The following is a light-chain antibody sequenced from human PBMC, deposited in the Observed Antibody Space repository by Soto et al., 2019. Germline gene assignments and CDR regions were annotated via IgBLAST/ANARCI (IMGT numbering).Light chain of an antibody. CDR3: QQSYSTPLFT. J-gene: IGKJ3*01. CDR1: QSISSY. Sequence: DIQMTQSPSSLSASVGDIVNITCRASQSISSYLNWYQQKPGKAPKLLIYAASSLQSGVPSRFSGSGSGTDFTLTISSLQPEDFATYYCQQSYSTPLFTFGPGTKVDIK. CDR2: AAS. V-gene: IGKV1-39*01.